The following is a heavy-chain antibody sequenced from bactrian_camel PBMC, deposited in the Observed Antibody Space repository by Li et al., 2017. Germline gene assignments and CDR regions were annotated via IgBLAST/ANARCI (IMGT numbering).Heavy chain of an antibody. CDR3: GSVPGSVE. V-gene: IGHV3-2*01. Sequence: GSVQPGGSLRLSCVASGFTFSSYYMSWVRQAPGKGLEWVSSIYYAGGSTYYIDPVRGRFTISKDNAKNTLNLQLTSLKTEDTAMYYCGSVPGSVEWGQGTQVTVS. J-gene: IGHJ4*01. CDR2: IYYAGGST. CDR1: GFTFSSYY. D-gene: IGHD6*01.